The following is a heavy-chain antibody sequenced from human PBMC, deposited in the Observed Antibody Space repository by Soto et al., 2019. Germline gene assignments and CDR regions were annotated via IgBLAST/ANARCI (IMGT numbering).Heavy chain of an antibody. V-gene: IGHV1-2*02. D-gene: IGHD6-6*01. CDR3: ARGRGSSSNNFFDP. J-gene: IGHJ5*02. CDR1: GYTFINYY. CDR2: INPNSGST. Sequence: ASVKVSCKTSGYTFINYYLHWVRQAPGQGLEWMGWINPNSGSTNYAQKFQGRVTMTRDTSISTAYMELTSLTSDDTAVYYCARGRGSSSNNFFDPWGQGTLVTVSS.